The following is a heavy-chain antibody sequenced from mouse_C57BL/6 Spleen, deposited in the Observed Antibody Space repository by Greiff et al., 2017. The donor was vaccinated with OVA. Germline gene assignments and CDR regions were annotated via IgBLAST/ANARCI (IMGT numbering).Heavy chain of an antibody. V-gene: IGHV5-9*01. Sequence: EVKVVESGGGLVKPGGSLKLSCAASGFSFSSYTMSWVRQTPQKRLEWVATISGGGGNTYYPDSVKGRFTISRDNAKNTLYLQMSSLRSEDTALYYCARRDSSGSAYWGQGTLVTVSA. CDR2: ISGGGGNT. J-gene: IGHJ3*01. CDR3: ARRDSSGSAY. D-gene: IGHD3-2*02. CDR1: GFSFSSYT.